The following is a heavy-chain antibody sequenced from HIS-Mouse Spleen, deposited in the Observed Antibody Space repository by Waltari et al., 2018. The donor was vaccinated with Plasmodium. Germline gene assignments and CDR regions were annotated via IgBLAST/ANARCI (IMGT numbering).Heavy chain of an antibody. CDR1: GFPFSSYW. J-gene: IGHJ2*01. V-gene: IGHV3-7*01. CDR3: ASSWYWYFDL. Sequence: EVQLVESGGGWVQPGGSLGRSCAASGFPFSSYWMSWDRQAPGKGLEWVANIKQDGSEKYYVDSVKGRFTISRDNAKNSLYLQMNSLRAEDTAVYYCASSWYWYFDLWGRGTLVTVSS. CDR2: IKQDGSEK. D-gene: IGHD6-13*01.